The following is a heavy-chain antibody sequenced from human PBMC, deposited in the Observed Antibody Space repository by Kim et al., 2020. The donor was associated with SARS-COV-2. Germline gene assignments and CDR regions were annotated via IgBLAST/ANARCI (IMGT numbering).Heavy chain of an antibody. CDR1: GGSFSGYY. CDR3: ARGRGYYDSSGYYSDY. V-gene: IGHV4-34*01. Sequence: SETLSLTCAVYGGSFSGYYWSWIRQPPGKGLEWIGEINHSGSTNYNPSLKSRVTISVDTSKNQFSLKLSSVTAADTAVYYCARGRGYYDSSGYYSDYWGQGTLVTVSS. D-gene: IGHD3-22*01. J-gene: IGHJ4*02. CDR2: INHSGST.